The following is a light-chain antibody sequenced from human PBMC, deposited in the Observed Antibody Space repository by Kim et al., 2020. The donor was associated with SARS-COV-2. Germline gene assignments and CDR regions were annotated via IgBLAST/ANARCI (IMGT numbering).Light chain of an antibody. J-gene: IGKJ4*01. CDR3: QQSFTTPLLT. V-gene: IGKV1-39*01. Sequence: DIQMTQSPSSLSASVGDRVTITCRASQRISSYLNWYQQQPEKAPKLLIYAASSLQSGVPSRFSGSGSGTDFTLSISSLQPEDFATYYGQQSFTTPLLTFGGGTKVDIK. CDR1: QRISSY. CDR2: AAS.